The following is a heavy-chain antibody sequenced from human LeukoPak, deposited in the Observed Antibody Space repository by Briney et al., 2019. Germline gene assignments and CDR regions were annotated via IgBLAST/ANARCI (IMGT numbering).Heavy chain of an antibody. Sequence: GGSLRLSCAASGFTVSSNYMSWVRQAPGKGLEWVSVIYSGGSTCCADSVKGRFTISRDNSKNTLYLQMNSLRAEDTAVYYCARHAYSSGPVDAFDIWGQGTMVTVSS. D-gene: IGHD6-25*01. CDR2: IYSGGST. J-gene: IGHJ3*02. CDR3: ARHAYSSGPVDAFDI. CDR1: GFTVSSNY. V-gene: IGHV3-53*01.